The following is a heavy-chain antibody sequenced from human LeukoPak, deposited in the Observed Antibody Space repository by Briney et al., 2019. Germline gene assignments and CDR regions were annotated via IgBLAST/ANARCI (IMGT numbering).Heavy chain of an antibody. D-gene: IGHD2-15*01. Sequence: ASVKVSCKASGHTFTSYGISWVRQAPGQGLEWMGWISAYNGNTNYAQKLQGRVTMTTDTSTSTAYMELRSLRSDDTAVYYCARDRYCSGGSCYSSVFVYWGQGTLVTVSS. CDR2: ISAYNGNT. CDR3: ARDRYCSGGSCYSSVFVY. V-gene: IGHV1-18*01. J-gene: IGHJ4*02. CDR1: GHTFTSYG.